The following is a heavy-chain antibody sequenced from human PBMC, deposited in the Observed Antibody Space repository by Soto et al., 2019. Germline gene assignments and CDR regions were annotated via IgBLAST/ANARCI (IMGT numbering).Heavy chain of an antibody. D-gene: IGHD1-7*01. J-gene: IGHJ4*02. CDR1: GGSFTSNNW. V-gene: IGHV4-4*02. Sequence: AVSGGSFTSNNWWTWVRQPPGQGLEWIGEIYRTGSTNYNPSLKSRVTISLDKSENQFSLKVTSLTAADTAVYYCASRDPGTSVDYWGQGTLVTVYS. CDR3: ASRDPGTSVDY. CDR2: IYRTGST.